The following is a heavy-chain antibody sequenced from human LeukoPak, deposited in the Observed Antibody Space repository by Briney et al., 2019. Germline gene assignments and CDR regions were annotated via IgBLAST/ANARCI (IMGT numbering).Heavy chain of an antibody. V-gene: IGHV3-23*01. CDR3: AKVGTWTY. CDR2: INYSGGTT. D-gene: IGHD3/OR15-3a*01. J-gene: IGHJ4*02. Sequence: PGGSLRLSCADSGFTYSSYALRWVRQAPGKELEWVSAINYSGGTTYYADSVKGRFTISRDNSKYTLYLQMNSLRVEDTAVYFCAKVGTWTYWGQGTLVTVSS. CDR1: GFTYSSYA.